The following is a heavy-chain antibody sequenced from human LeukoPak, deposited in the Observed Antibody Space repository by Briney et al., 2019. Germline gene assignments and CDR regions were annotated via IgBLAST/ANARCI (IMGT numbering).Heavy chain of an antibody. J-gene: IGHJ6*03. V-gene: IGHV4-38-2*01. D-gene: IGHD3-3*01. CDR3: ARARGTSIFGVVILDYYMDV. Sequence: PSETLSLTCAVSGFSLSNNYYWGWIRQPPGKRLEWIGSIFQSGSTNYNPSLKSRVTISLDTSKNQFSLKVTSVTAADTAVYYCARARGTSIFGVVILDYYMDVWGKGTTVTVSS. CDR1: GFSLSNNYY. CDR2: IFQSGST.